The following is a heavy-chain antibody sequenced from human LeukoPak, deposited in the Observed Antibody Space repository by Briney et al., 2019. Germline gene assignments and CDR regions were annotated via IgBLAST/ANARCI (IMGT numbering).Heavy chain of an antibody. V-gene: IGHV3-48*01. CDR2: ISSSSSTI. Sequence: GGSLRLSCTVSGFTFSSYSMNWVRQAPGKGLEWVSYISSSSSTIYYADSVKGRFTISRDNAKNSLYLQMNSLRAEDTAVYYCAELGITMIGGVWGKGTTVTISS. CDR1: GFTFSSYS. D-gene: IGHD3-10*02. J-gene: IGHJ6*04. CDR3: AELGITMIGGV.